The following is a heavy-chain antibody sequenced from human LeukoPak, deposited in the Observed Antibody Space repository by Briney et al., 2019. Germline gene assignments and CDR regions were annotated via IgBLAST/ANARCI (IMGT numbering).Heavy chain of an antibody. V-gene: IGHV4-30-2*01. D-gene: IGHD5-12*01. CDR1: GGSINSGGYS. CDR3: ARGAKLRLVWYFDL. Sequence: SQTLSLTCAVSGGSINSGGYSWSWIRQPPGKGLEWIGYIYHSGSTYYNPSLKSRVTISVDRSKNQFSLKLSSVTAADTAVYSCARGAKLRLVWYFDLWGRGTLVSVSS. J-gene: IGHJ2*01. CDR2: IYHSGST.